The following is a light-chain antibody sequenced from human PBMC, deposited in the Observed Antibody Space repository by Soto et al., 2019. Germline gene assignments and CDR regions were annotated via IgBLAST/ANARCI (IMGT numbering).Light chain of an antibody. CDR3: QQYGSSPQT. V-gene: IGKV3-20*01. CDR2: AAS. Sequence: EIVLTQSPGTLSLSPGERAALSCRASQSVSIKFLAWYQQKPGQAPRLLIYAASNRATGIPDRFSGSASGTDFTLTISRLEPEDFAVYYCQQYGSSPQTFGQGTKVDIK. CDR1: QSVSIKF. J-gene: IGKJ1*01.